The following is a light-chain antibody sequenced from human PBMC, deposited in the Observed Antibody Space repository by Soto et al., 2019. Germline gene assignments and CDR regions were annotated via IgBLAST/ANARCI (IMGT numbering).Light chain of an antibody. V-gene: IGKV2-24*01. CDR1: ESIVHGDGNTY. CDR2: RIS. Sequence: DIVMTQTPLSAPVTLGQPASISSRPSESIVHGDGNTYLYWLQQRPGQPPRLLISRISSRFSGVPDRFSGSGAGTEFTLKISRVETEDVGVYYCLQATKFPWTFGEGTKVDIK. CDR3: LQATKFPWT. J-gene: IGKJ1*01.